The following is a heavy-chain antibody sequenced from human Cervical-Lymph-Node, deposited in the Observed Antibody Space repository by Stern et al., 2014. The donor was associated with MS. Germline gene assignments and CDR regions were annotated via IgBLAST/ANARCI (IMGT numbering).Heavy chain of an antibody. J-gene: IGHJ3*01. CDR1: GGSFSGFY. Sequence: QVQLQQWGAGLLKPSETLSLTCAVFGGSFSGFYWTWVRQSPGKGLEWIGEVNHAGSTNFNPSLKSRVTMSVDRLKTRISLSPTTVTAADTARYFCARGTGEPGPLMSFDLWGQGTMVTVSS. CDR3: ARGTGEPGPLMSFDL. CDR2: VNHAGST. D-gene: IGHD7-27*01. V-gene: IGHV4-34*01.